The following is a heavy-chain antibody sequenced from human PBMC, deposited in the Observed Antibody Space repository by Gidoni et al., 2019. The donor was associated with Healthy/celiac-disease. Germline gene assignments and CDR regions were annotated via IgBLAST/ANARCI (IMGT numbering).Heavy chain of an antibody. CDR2: IDPSDSYT. V-gene: IGHV5-10-1*03. CDR3: AFRGPVAGTLYCYYGMDV. CDR1: AYTFTSYW. Sequence: EVQLVQSGAEVKKPGESPRISCKGSAYTFTSYWISWVRQMPGKGLEWMGRIDPSDSYTNYSPSFQGHVTISADKSISTAYLQWSSLKASDTAMYYCAFRGPVAGTLYCYYGMDVWGQGTTVTVSS. J-gene: IGHJ6*02. D-gene: IGHD6-19*01.